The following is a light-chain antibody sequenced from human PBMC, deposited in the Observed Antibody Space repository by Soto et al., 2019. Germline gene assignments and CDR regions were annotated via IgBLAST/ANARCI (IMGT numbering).Light chain of an antibody. CDR3: QQYNSYWT. CDR2: AVS. CDR1: QSISTY. Sequence: DIQMTQSPSSLSASVGDRVTITCRASQSISTYLNWYQHKPGKAPKVLIYAVSSLQSGVPSRFSGSGSGTDFTLTISSLQPDDFATYYCQQYNSYWTFGQGTKVDIK. V-gene: IGKV1-39*01. J-gene: IGKJ1*01.